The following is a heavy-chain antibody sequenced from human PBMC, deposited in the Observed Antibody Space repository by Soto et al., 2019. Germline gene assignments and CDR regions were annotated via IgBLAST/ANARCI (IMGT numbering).Heavy chain of an antibody. V-gene: IGHV5-51*01. J-gene: IGHJ6*02. CDR2: IYPGDSDT. D-gene: IGHD2-2*01. CDR1: GYSFTIYW. Sequence: GESLKISCKGSGYSFTIYWIGWVRQMPGKGLEWMGIIYPGDSDTRYSPSFQGQVTISADKSISTAYLQWSSLKASDTAMYYCARHGDDXVVPAAMSYYYYYGMDVWGQGTTVTVSS. CDR3: ARHGDDXVVPAAMSYYYYYGMDV.